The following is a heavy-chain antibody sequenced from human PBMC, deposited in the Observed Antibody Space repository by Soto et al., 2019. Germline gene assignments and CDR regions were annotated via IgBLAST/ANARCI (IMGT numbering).Heavy chain of an antibody. Sequence: GGSLRLSCAASGFTFSSFWMHWVRQAPGKGLVWVARIKSDGSGTIYAESVKGRLTISRDNARNTLYLQMNSLRAEDTAVYFCARGDGDYYDGNGYLGRHWGQGTLVTVSS. CDR1: GFTFSSFW. V-gene: IGHV3-74*01. J-gene: IGHJ4*02. CDR2: IKSDGSGT. CDR3: ARGDGDYYDGNGYLGRH. D-gene: IGHD3-22*01.